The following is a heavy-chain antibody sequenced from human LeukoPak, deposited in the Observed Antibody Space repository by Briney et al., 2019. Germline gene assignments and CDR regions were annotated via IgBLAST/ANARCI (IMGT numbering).Heavy chain of an antibody. CDR1: GFTFSSYG. D-gene: IGHD4-23*01. V-gene: IGHV3-30*02. CDR3: AKDNYGGNSAIFDY. CDR2: IRYDGSNK. J-gene: IGHJ4*02. Sequence: PGGSLGLSCAASGFTFSSYGMHWVRQAPGKGLEWVAFIRYDGSNKYYADSVKGRFTISRDNSKNTLYLQMNSLRAEDTAVYYCAKDNYGGNSAIFDYWGQGTLVTVSS.